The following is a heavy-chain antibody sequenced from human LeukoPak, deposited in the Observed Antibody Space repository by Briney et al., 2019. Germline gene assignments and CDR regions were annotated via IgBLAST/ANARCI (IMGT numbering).Heavy chain of an antibody. J-gene: IGHJ3*01. V-gene: IGHV5-51*01. CDR1: GYTFTSHW. Sequence: GESLKISCKASGYTFTSHWIGWVRQMSGKGLEWMGIIYPGDSDTRYRPSFQGQVTISADKSINTAYLQWSSLKVSDSAMYYCATHGKGAFDFWGQGTMVTVSS. CDR2: IYPGDSDT. CDR3: ATHGKGAFDF.